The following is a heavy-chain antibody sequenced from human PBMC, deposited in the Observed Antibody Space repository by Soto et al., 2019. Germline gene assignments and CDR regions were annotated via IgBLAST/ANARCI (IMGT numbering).Heavy chain of an antibody. Sequence: PGGSLRLSCAASGFTFSNAWMSWVRQAPGKGLEWVSAISGSGGSTYYADSVKGRFTISRDNSKNTLYLQMNSLRAEDTAVYYCAKNGYSGSPRPHLFDYWGQGTLVTVSS. CDR2: ISGSGGST. V-gene: IGHV3-23*01. J-gene: IGHJ4*02. CDR3: AKNGYSGSPRPHLFDY. CDR1: GFTFSNAW. D-gene: IGHD5-12*01.